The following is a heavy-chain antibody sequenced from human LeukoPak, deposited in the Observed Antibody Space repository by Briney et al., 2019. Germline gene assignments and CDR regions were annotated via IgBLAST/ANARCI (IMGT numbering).Heavy chain of an antibody. CDR1: RSSFSNYW. J-gene: IGHJ4*02. CDR2: INQDGSER. D-gene: IGHD2-21*01. CDR3: ARGYWNFDY. V-gene: IGHV3-7*04. Sequence: GGSLRLSCTPSRSSFSNYWMAWVRQAPGKGLEWVGNINQDGSERNYVDSVKGRFTISRDNAKNSLFLQMNSLRVEDTAVYYCARGYWNFDYWGQGTLVTVSS.